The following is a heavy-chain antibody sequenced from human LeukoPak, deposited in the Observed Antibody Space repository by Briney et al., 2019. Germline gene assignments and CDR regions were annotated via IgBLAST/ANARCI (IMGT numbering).Heavy chain of an antibody. CDR2: IYYSGST. CDR3: ARRGCIGGYCSSGWFDP. Sequence: SETLSLTGTVSGGSISSYYWSWIRQPPGKGLEWIGYIYYSGSTNYNPSLKSRVTISVDTSKNQFSLKLSSVTAADTAVYYCARRGCIGGYCSSGWFDPWGQGTLVTVSS. J-gene: IGHJ5*02. V-gene: IGHV4-59*08. CDR1: GGSISSYY. D-gene: IGHD2-2*01.